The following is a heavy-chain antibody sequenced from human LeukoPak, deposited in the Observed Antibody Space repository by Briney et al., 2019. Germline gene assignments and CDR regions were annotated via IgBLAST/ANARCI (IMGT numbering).Heavy chain of an antibody. D-gene: IGHD5-12*01. CDR3: ARSYSDYDYFNNWFDP. CDR1: GGSISSSNW. J-gene: IGHJ5*02. V-gene: IGHV2-5*01. Sequence: TLSLTCAVSGGSISSSNWWSWVRQPPGKALEWLALIYWNDDKRYSPSLKSRLTISKDTSKNQVVLTMTNMDPVDTATYYCARSYSDYDYFNNWFDPWGQGTLVTVSS. CDR2: IYWNDDK.